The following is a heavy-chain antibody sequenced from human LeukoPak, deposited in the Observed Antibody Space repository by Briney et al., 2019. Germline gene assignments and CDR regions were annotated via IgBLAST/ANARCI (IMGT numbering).Heavy chain of an antibody. Sequence: SETLSLTCTVSGGSISSSSYYWGWIRQPPGKVLEWIGSIYYSGSTYYNPSLKSRVTISVDTSKNQFSLKLSSVTAADTAVYYCARATPVDTAMVIPPPYDLLHRDVWGKGTTVTVSS. V-gene: IGHV4-39*07. J-gene: IGHJ6*03. CDR1: GGSISSSSYY. CDR2: IYYSGST. CDR3: ARATPVDTAMVIPPPYDLLHRDV. D-gene: IGHD5-18*01.